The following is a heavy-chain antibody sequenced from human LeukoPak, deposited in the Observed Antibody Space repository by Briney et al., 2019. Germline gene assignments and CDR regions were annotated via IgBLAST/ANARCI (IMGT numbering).Heavy chain of an antibody. J-gene: IGHJ4*02. D-gene: IGHD3-22*01. Sequence: GGSLRLSCAASGFTFSTYAMSWVRQAPGKGLEWVSAISGSGVSTYYADSVKGRFTISRDTSNNTLYLQMNSLRAEDTAVYYCARVYYYDSSGLGYWGQGTLVTVSS. V-gene: IGHV3-23*01. CDR1: GFTFSTYA. CDR3: ARVYYYDSSGLGY. CDR2: ISGSGVST.